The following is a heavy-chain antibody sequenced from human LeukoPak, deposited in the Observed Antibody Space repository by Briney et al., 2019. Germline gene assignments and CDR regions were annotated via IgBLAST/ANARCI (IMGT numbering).Heavy chain of an antibody. CDR2: ISYDGSNK. Sequence: GRSLRLSCAASGFTFSSYGMHWVRQAPGKGLEWVAVISYDGSNKYYADSVKGRFTISRDNSKNTLYLQMNSLRAEDTAVYYCAKDGGVCSSPSCYPMQYYYYYYGMDVWGQGTTVTVSS. CDR1: GFTFSSYG. J-gene: IGHJ6*02. CDR3: AKDGGVCSSPSCYPMQYYYYYYGMDV. D-gene: IGHD2-2*01. V-gene: IGHV3-30*18.